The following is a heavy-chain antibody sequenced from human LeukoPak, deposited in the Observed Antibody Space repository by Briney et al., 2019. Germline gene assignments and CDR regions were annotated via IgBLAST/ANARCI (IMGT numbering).Heavy chain of an antibody. J-gene: IGHJ4*02. CDR2: TCYRSKWYN. V-gene: IGHV6-1*01. CDR3: ARAFHSYYFDY. CDR1: GDSVSSNTAA. Sequence: SQTLSLTCAISGDSVSSNTAAWNWLRQSPSRGLEWLGRTCYRSKWYNDYAVSVKSRITINPYTSKNQVSLQLDSVTPEDTAVYYCARAFHSYYFDYWGQGTLVTVSS. D-gene: IGHD2-15*01.